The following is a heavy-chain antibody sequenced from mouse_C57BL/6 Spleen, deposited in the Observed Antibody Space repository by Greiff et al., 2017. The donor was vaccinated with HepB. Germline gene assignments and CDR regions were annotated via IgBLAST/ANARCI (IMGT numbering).Heavy chain of an antibody. D-gene: IGHD3-2*02. CDR2: ISRGGSYT. CDR1: GFTFSSYG. Sequence: EVQVVESGGDLVKPGGSLKLSCAASGFTFSSYGMSWVRQTPDKRLEWVATISRGGSYTYYPDSVKGRFTISRDNAKNTLYLQMSSLKSEDTAMYYCARGGSSGYAMDYWGQGTSVTVSS. CDR3: ARGGSSGYAMDY. V-gene: IGHV5-6*01. J-gene: IGHJ4*01.